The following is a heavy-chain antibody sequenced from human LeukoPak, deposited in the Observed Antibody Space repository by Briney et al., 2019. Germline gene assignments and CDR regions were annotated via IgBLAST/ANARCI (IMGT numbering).Heavy chain of an antibody. D-gene: IGHD6-13*01. CDR1: GGSISSYY. V-gene: IGHV4-59*12. Sequence: SETLSLTCTVSGGSISSYYWSWIRQPPGKGLEWIGYIYYSGSTNYNPSLKSRVTISVDTSKNQFSLKLSSVTAADTAVYYCARDHTLPIAAAGTPWFDPWGQGTLVTVSS. CDR2: IYYSGST. CDR3: ARDHTLPIAAAGTPWFDP. J-gene: IGHJ5*02.